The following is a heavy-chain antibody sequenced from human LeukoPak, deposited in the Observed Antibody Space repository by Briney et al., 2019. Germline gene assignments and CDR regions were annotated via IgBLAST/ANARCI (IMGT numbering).Heavy chain of an antibody. V-gene: IGHV1-2*02. CDR1: GYSFTGYY. J-gene: IGHJ3*01. Sequence: ASVKVSCKASGYSFTGYYTHWVRQAPGQGLEWMGWINPKSGGTDSAEKFEGRVTMTRDTSIRTSFLELGRLKSDDTAVYYCTRETGANYDPGAFDVWGQGTMVTVSS. CDR3: TRETGANYDPGAFDV. CDR2: INPKSGGT. D-gene: IGHD3-3*01.